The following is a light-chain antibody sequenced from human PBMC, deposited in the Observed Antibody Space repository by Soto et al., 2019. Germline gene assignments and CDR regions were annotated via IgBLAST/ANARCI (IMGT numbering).Light chain of an antibody. CDR1: QSVSSK. CDR2: DAS. V-gene: IGKV3-15*01. J-gene: IGKJ1*01. CDR3: QQYNYWPWT. Sequence: EIVMTQSPGTLSVFPGERVTLSCRASQSVSSKLVWYQRKPGQSPRLLIYDASTRATGMPGRFTGSGSGTEFTLTISSLQSEDFAVYYCQQYNYWPWTFGQGTKVEIK.